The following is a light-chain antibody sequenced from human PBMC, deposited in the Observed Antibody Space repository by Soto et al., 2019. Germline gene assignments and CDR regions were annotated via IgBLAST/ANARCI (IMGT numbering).Light chain of an antibody. CDR1: HSVSRY. CDR3: QQHNVWPPIT. CDR2: DAS. V-gene: IGKV3-11*01. Sequence: DIVLTQSPAPLSLSPGERATLSCRASHSVSRYLAWYQQKPGQAPRLLIFDASTRATGIPARFSGSGSGTDFTLTISSLQPEDFAVYYCQQHNVWPPITFGQGTKVDIK. J-gene: IGKJ1*01.